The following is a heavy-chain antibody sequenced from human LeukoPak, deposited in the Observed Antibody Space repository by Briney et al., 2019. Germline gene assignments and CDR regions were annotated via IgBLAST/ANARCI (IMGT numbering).Heavy chain of an antibody. J-gene: IGHJ4*02. CDR2: ISSSSSYI. D-gene: IGHD3-10*01. CDR3: ARDIGGYFDY. CDR1: GFTFSSYS. Sequence: GGSLRLSCAASGFTFSSYSMNWVRQAPGKGLEWVSSISSSSSYIYYADSVKGRFTISRDNAKNSLNLQMNSLRAEDTAVYYCARDIGGYFDYWGQGTLVTVSS. V-gene: IGHV3-21*01.